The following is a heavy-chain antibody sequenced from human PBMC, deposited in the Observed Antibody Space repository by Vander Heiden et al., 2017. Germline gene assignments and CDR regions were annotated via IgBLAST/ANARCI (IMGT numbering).Heavy chain of an antibody. V-gene: IGHV1-69*01. D-gene: IGHD6-13*01. CDR1: GGTVSSYA. CDR3: AREGSSPGFDP. Sequence: QVQLVQSGAAVKKPGSWVKVSWKASGGTVSSYAISGVRQAPGQGLEWMGGIIPIFGTANYAQKFQGRVTITADESTGTAYMELSSLRSEDTAVYYCAREGSSPGFDPWGQGTLVTVSS. CDR2: IIPIFGTA. J-gene: IGHJ5*02.